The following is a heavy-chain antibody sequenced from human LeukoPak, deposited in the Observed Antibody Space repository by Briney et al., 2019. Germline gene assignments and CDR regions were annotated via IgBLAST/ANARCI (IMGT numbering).Heavy chain of an antibody. J-gene: IGHJ4*02. Sequence: SETLSLTCTVSGGSISSYYWSWIRQPPGKGLGWIGYIYYSGSTYYNPSLKSRVTISVDTSKNQFSLKLSSVTAADTAVYYCARDGYYDSSGGATSDYWGQGTLVTVSS. V-gene: IGHV4-30-4*01. CDR1: GGSISSYY. CDR2: IYYSGST. CDR3: ARDGYYDSSGGATSDY. D-gene: IGHD3-22*01.